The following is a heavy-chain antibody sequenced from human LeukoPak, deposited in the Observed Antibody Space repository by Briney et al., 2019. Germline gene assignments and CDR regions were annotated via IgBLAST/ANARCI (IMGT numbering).Heavy chain of an antibody. CDR3: ARDSGIIEM. V-gene: IGHV1-18*01. J-gene: IGHJ4*02. CDR2: ISPYNAKT. D-gene: IGHD1-26*01. CDR1: GYTFTSYG. Sequence: ASVKVSCKASGYTFTSYGISWVRQAPGQGLEWMGWISPYNAKTHYAQNLQDRVTMTTDTSTSTAYMELRSLRSDDTAVYYCARDSGIIEMWGQGTLVTVSS.